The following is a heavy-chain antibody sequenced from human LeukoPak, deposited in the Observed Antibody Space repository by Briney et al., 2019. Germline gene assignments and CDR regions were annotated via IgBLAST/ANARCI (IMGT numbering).Heavy chain of an antibody. V-gene: IGHV3-11*04. D-gene: IGHD3-22*01. CDR2: ISSSGSTM. Sequence: PGGSLRLFCAASGFIFSDYYMSWIRQAPGKGLEWVSYISSSGSTMYYTGSVKGRFTISRDNAKDSLYLQMNSLRAEDTAVYYCARDGDSSGYYLNWFDPWGQGTLVTVSS. J-gene: IGHJ5*02. CDR3: ARDGDSSGYYLNWFDP. CDR1: GFIFSDYY.